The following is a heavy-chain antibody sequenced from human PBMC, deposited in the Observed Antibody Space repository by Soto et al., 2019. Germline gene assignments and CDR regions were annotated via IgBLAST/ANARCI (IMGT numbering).Heavy chain of an antibody. Sequence: SGPTLVNPTQTLRLTCTFSGFSLSSSGMRVSWIRQPPGKALEWLARIDWDDDKYYSTSLRTRLTISKDTSKNQVVLTMTNMDPVDTATYYCAKTGTDGSWFDPWGQGTLVTVSS. D-gene: IGHD1-1*01. CDR3: AKTGTDGSWFDP. J-gene: IGHJ5*02. CDR1: GFSLSSSGMR. V-gene: IGHV2-70*04. CDR2: IDWDDDK.